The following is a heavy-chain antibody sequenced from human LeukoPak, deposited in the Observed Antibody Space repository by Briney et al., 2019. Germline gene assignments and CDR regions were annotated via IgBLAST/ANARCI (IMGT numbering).Heavy chain of an antibody. CDR3: ARGGGYDILHRFDP. D-gene: IGHD3-9*01. V-gene: IGHV4-4*07. CDR1: GGSISSYY. J-gene: IGHJ5*02. Sequence: SETLSLTCTVSGGSISSYYWSWIRQPAGKGLEWIGRTYTSGSTNYNPSLKSRVTMSVDTSKNQFSLKLSSVTAADTAVYYCARGGGYDILHRFDPWGQGTLVTVSS. CDR2: TYTSGST.